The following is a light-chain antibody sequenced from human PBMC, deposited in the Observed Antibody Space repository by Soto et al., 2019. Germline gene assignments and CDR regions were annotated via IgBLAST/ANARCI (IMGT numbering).Light chain of an antibody. CDR3: QQYQNLVT. CDR2: GTF. CDR1: QSISSSY. V-gene: IGKV3-20*01. J-gene: IGKJ4*01. Sequence: PGERATLSCRTSQSISSSYLAWYQQKAGQAPRLLIYGTFSRATGVPDRFSGSGSGTDFTLTISRLEPEDFALYFCQQYQNLVTFGGGTKVEIK.